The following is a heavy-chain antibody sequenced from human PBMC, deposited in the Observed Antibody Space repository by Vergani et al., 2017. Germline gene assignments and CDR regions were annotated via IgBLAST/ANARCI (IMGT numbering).Heavy chain of an antibody. Sequence: QVQLQESGPRLVRPSQTLSLTCTVSGGSINTGAYYWSWIRQPAGKGLEWIGRVYTSGITNYNPSLKSRVTILVDRSKSQLSLKLTTLTAGDTAVYFCARELSYYYGTASDDYNPYSYAGMDVWAPGAAVTVSS. D-gene: IGHD3-10*01. CDR3: ARELSYYYGTASDDYNPYSYAGMDV. V-gene: IGHV4-61*02. J-gene: IGHJ6*02. CDR1: GGSINTGAYY. CDR2: VYTSGIT.